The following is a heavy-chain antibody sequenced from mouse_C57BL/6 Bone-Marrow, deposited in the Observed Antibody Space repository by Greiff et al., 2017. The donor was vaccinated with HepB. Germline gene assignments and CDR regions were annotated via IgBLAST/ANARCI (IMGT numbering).Heavy chain of an antibody. CDR2: ILPGSGST. CDR3: ARSGSVYYYAMDY. Sequence: QVQLKQSGAELMKPGASVKLSCKATGYTFTGYWIEWVKQRPGHGLEWIGEILPGSGSTNYNEKFKGKATFTADASSNTAYMQLSSLTTEDSAIDYCARSGSVYYYAMDYWGQGTSVTVSA. V-gene: IGHV1-9*01. D-gene: IGHD1-1*01. J-gene: IGHJ4*01. CDR1: GYTFTGYW.